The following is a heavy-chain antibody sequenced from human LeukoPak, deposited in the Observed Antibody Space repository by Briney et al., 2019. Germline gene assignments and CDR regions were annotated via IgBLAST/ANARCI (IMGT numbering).Heavy chain of an antibody. CDR1: GFTFSSYW. V-gene: IGHV3-7*04. Sequence: GGSLRLSCEASGFTFSSYWMNWVRQAPGKGLEWVANIKQDGSEKYYVDSVKGRFTISRDNAKNSLYLQMNSLRAEDTAVYYCARIYSSSWSEYYFDYWGQGTLVTVSS. J-gene: IGHJ4*02. CDR3: ARIYSSSWSEYYFDY. CDR2: IKQDGSEK. D-gene: IGHD6-13*01.